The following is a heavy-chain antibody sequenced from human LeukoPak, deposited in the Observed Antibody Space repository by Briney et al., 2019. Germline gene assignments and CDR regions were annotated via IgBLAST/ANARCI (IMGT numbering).Heavy chain of an antibody. J-gene: IGHJ5*02. Sequence: SETPSLTCSVSGGSISSYYWGWIRQAGGKGLEWIGRIDTSGTTNYHPSLKSRVSISVDKAKNQFSLNLSSVTAADTAVYYCARLKITDNWFDLWGQGTLVTVSA. CDR2: IDTSGTT. V-gene: IGHV4-4*07. CDR3: ARLKITDNWFDL. D-gene: IGHD1-20*01. CDR1: GGSISSYY.